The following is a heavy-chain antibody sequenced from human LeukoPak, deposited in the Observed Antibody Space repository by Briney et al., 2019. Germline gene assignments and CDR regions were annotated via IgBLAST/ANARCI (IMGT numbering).Heavy chain of an antibody. CDR3: AKDRAAAGSDY. CDR2: IYSGGST. CDR1: GFTVSSSY. V-gene: IGHV3-53*01. J-gene: IGHJ4*02. D-gene: IGHD6-13*01. Sequence: QPGGSLRLSCAASGFTVSSSYMSWVRQAPGKGLEWASVIYSGGSTYYTDSVKGRFTISRDNSNNTLYLQMNSLRAEDTAVYYCAKDRAAAGSDYWGQGTLVTVSS.